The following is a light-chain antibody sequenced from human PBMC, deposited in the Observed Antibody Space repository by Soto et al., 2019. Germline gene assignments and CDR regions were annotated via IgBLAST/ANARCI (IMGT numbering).Light chain of an antibody. Sequence: EIVLTQSPGTLSLSPGERATLSCRASQIVSVNSLAWYQQKGGQAPRLRIYAASTRATGVPDRFSGTGSGTDFALTISRLETDDSAVYYCQQYGGSPFTFGPGTKVDIK. CDR3: QQYGGSPFT. CDR1: QIVSVNS. J-gene: IGKJ3*01. V-gene: IGKV3-20*01. CDR2: AAS.